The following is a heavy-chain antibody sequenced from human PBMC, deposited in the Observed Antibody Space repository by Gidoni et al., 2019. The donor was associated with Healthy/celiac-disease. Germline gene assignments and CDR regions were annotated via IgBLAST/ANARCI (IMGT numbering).Heavy chain of an antibody. V-gene: IGHV3-30-3*01. CDR3: ARDSVLLWFGESPFLYGMDV. CDR2: ISYDGSNK. D-gene: IGHD3-10*01. J-gene: IGHJ6*02. Sequence: QVQLVESGGGVVQPGRSLRLSCAASGFTFSSYAMHWVRQAPGKGLEWVAVISYDGSNKYYADSVKGRFTISRDNSKNTLYLQMNSLRAEDTAVYYCARDSVLLWFGESPFLYGMDVWGQGTTVTVSS. CDR1: GFTFSSYA.